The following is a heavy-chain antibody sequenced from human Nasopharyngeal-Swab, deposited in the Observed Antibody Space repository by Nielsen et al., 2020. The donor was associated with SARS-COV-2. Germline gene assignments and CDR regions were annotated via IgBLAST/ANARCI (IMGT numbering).Heavy chain of an antibody. CDR3: ARDRVVGATTDFDY. V-gene: IGHV3-11*01. CDR1: GFTFSDYY. D-gene: IGHD1-26*01. Sequence: GESLKISCAASGFTFSDYYMSWIRQAPGKGLEWVSYISSSGSTIYYADSVKGRFTISRDNAKNSLYLQMNSLRAEDTAVYYCARDRVVGATTDFDYWGQGTLVTVSS. CDR2: ISSSGSTI. J-gene: IGHJ4*02.